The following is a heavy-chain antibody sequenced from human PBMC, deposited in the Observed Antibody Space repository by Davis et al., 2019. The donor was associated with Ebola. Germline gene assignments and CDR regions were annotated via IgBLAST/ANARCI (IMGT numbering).Heavy chain of an antibody. CDR2: INPNSGGT. CDR1: GYTFTGYY. Sequence: ASVKVSCRASGYTFTGYYMHWVRQAPGQGLEWMGWINPNSGGTNYAQKFQGWVTMTRDTSIRPAYMELSRLRSDDTAVYYSARGWGFGVVTPFDYWGQGTLVTVSS. J-gene: IGHJ4*02. D-gene: IGHD3-3*01. V-gene: IGHV1-2*04. CDR3: ARGWGFGVVTPFDY.